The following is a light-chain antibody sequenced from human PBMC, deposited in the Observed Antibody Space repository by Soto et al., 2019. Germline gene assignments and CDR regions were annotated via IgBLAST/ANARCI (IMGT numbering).Light chain of an antibody. CDR1: QSVSSN. CDR2: GAS. CDR3: QQYNNWPPLT. V-gene: IGKV3-15*01. J-gene: IGKJ4*01. Sequence: EMVMTQSPATLSVSPGERATLSCRASQSVSSNVAWYQQKPGQAPRLLIYGASTRATGIPARFSGSGSGTEFTLTISSLQSEDFAVYYCQQYNNWPPLTFGGGTKVEIK.